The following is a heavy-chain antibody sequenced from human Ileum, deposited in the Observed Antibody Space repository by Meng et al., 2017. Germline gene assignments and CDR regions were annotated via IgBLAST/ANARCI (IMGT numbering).Heavy chain of an antibody. CDR1: GYTFTSYA. J-gene: IGHJ4*02. CDR3: ARAYCSGGSCSFDY. Sequence: QVQLRQSGAEVKKLGASVKVSCKASGYTFTSYAMYWVRQAPGQRLEWMGWINAGNGNTKYSQKFQGRVTITRDTSASTAYMELSSLRSEDTAVYYCARAYCSGGSCSFDYWGQGTLVTVSS. D-gene: IGHD2-15*01. CDR2: INAGNGNT. V-gene: IGHV1-3*01.